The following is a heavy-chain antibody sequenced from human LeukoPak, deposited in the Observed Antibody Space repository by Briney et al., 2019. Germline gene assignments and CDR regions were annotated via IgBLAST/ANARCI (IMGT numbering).Heavy chain of an antibody. J-gene: IGHJ4*02. Sequence: GGSLRLSCAASGFSFSNYAMTWVRQAPGKGLEWVSSISASGVMTYYADSVKGRFTVSRDNSKNSLYLQMSSLTAADTAVYYCAKDRSIGTYYTFDHWGQGTLVTVSS. V-gene: IGHV3-23*01. D-gene: IGHD1-26*01. CDR2: ISASGVMT. CDR1: GFSFSNYA. CDR3: AKDRSIGTYYTFDH.